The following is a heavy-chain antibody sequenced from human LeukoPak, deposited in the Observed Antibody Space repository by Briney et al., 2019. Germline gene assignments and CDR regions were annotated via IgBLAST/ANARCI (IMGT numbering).Heavy chain of an antibody. D-gene: IGHD6-19*01. Sequence: SETLSLTCGVSGVPFSNYYWSWVRQSPTQGLEWIGEINHSGYTNYIPSLKGRVNMSIDTSKNQFSLKLTSVTAADAGVYYCTRAVAGHPDWGQGTLVTVSS. J-gene: IGHJ4*02. CDR1: GVPFSNYY. V-gene: IGHV4-34*01. CDR2: INHSGYT. CDR3: TRAVAGHPD.